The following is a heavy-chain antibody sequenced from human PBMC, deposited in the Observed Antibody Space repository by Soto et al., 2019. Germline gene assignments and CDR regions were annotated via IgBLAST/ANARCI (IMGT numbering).Heavy chain of an antibody. J-gene: IGHJ4*02. Sequence: QVQLVQSGAQVKKPGSSVKVSCKASGDSFSTYAVSWVRQAPGQGLEWMGKIIPLLRSTTYAQKFRGRVTITSDETTSTAYMDLTSLTAEDTAVYYCATDSGIVAVPAAMGFDYWGQGTLVPVSS. CDR1: GDSFSTYA. CDR3: ATDSGIVAVPAAMGFDY. D-gene: IGHD2-2*01. V-gene: IGHV1-69*11. CDR2: IIPLLRST.